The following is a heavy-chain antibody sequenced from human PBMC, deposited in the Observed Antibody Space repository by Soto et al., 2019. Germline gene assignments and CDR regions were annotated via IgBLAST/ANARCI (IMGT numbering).Heavy chain of an antibody. CDR3: AKRTSGTTWGESDY. J-gene: IGHJ4*02. Sequence: QVQVMQSGAEVKKPGDSVKVSCKTSGYIFSDYGINWVRQAPGQDLEWKGWISGYNGNANLAQKFQGRGTMTTDKSTRTAYMELRRLRSDDAAVFYCAKRTSGTTWGESDYWGQGTLVTVSS. D-gene: IGHD4-17*01. CDR2: ISGYNGNA. V-gene: IGHV1-18*04. CDR1: GYIFSDYG.